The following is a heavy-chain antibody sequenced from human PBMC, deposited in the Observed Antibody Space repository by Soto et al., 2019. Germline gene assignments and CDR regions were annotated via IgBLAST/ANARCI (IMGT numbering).Heavy chain of an antibody. Sequence: QVQLVQSGAEVKKPGSSVKVSCKASGGTFSSYAISWVRQAPGQGLEWMGGIIPIFGTANYAQKFQGRVTITADESTSTAYMELSSLRSEDTAVYYGASPRGDLGRGVNYYGMDVWGQGTTVTVSS. CDR1: GGTFSSYA. CDR3: ASPRGDLGRGVNYYGMDV. D-gene: IGHD7-27*01. V-gene: IGHV1-69*01. J-gene: IGHJ6*02. CDR2: IIPIFGTA.